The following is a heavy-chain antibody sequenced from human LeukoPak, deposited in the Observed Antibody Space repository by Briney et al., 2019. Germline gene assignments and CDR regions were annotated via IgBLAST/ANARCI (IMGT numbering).Heavy chain of an antibody. J-gene: IGHJ4*02. V-gene: IGHV3-11*04. CDR2: ISGMGHDI. CDR1: GLSFSDSY. Sequence: GGSLRLSCVVSGLSFSDSYMTWIRQTPGMGLESLAYISGMGHDIYYADSVKGRFTISRDNSKNTLNLQMNSLRAEDTAVYYCAKDPTHYRVWDYYETIGLSYWGQGTLVTVSS. CDR3: AKDPTHYRVWDYYETIGLSY. D-gene: IGHD3-22*01.